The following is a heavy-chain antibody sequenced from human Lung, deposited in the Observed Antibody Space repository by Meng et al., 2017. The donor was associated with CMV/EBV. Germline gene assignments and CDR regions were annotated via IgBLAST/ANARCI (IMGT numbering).Heavy chain of an antibody. J-gene: IGHJ4*02. D-gene: IGHD2-2*02. CDR2: ISGIGGSI. Sequence: GGSXRLXCAASGFIFSNYAMTWVRQAPGKGLEWVSGISGIGGSIYYAESVKGRFAISRDNSRNTLYLQMNNLRAEDTAKYYCAKIGYCSTASCNTWGYFDYWGQGTXVTVSS. V-gene: IGHV3-23*01. CDR1: GFIFSNYA. CDR3: AKIGYCSTASCNTWGYFDY.